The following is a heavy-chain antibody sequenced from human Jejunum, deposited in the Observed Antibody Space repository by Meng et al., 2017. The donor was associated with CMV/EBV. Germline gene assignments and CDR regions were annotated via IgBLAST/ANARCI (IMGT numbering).Heavy chain of an antibody. CDR2: ISGGGGTT. CDR3: AKGLAAARFDA. J-gene: IGHJ5*02. D-gene: IGHD6-13*01. V-gene: IGHV3-23*01. CDR1: GFAFNTFV. Sequence: CTASGFAFNTFVMSWVRQAPGKGLEWVSGISGGGGTTYFADSVKGRFTISKDNSKSTLYLQMNSLRVEDTAVYYCAKGLAAARFDAWGQGTLVTVSS.